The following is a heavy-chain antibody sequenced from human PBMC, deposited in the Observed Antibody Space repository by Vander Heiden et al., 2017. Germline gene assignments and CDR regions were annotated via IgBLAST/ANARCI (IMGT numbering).Heavy chain of an antibody. CDR1: GFTFDVYA. CDR3: AKDMTVRATTGYYFDY. V-gene: IGHV3-9*01. CDR2: ISWNSGSI. Sequence: EVQLVESGGGLVQPGRSLRLSCAASGFTFDVYAMHWVRQAPGKGLEWVSGISWNSGSIGYADSVKGRFTISRDNAKNSLYLQMNSLRAEDTALYYCAKDMTVRATTGYYFDYWGQGTLVTVSS. J-gene: IGHJ4*02. D-gene: IGHD1-26*01.